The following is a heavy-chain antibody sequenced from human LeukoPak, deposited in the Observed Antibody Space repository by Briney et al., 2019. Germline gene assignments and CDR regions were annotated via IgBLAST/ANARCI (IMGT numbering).Heavy chain of an antibody. CDR1: GFTVSSNY. Sequence: GGSLRLSCAASGFTVSSNYMSWVRQAPGKGLEWVSVIYSGGSTYYADSVKGRFTISRDNSKNTLYLQMNSLRAEDTAVYYCARDTDWTYYYDSSGSPGGDWGQGTLVTVSS. CDR3: ARDTDWTYYYDSSGSPGGD. CDR2: IYSGGST. J-gene: IGHJ4*02. D-gene: IGHD3-22*01. V-gene: IGHV3-53*01.